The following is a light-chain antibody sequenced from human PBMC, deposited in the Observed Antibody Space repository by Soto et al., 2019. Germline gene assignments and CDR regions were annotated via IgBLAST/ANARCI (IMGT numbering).Light chain of an antibody. V-gene: IGKV1-39*01. CDR3: QQTRTVPPEWT. J-gene: IGKJ1*01. CDR2: ATS. Sequence: DIQMTQSPSSLSASVGDRVTITCRASQSIASYLNWYQQKPGKAPRLLIFATSNLQSGVPSRFSGSGSGTHFTLSISSLQPEDSATYYCQQTRTVPPEWTFGQGTKEEI. CDR1: QSIASY.